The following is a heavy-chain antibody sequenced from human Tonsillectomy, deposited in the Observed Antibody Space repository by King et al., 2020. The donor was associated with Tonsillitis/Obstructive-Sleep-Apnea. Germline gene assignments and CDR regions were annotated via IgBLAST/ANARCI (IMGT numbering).Heavy chain of an antibody. J-gene: IGHJ6*03. Sequence: QLVQSGAEVKKPGSSVKVSCKASGGTFSSYAISWVRQAPGQGLEWMGGIIPIFGTANYAQKFQGRVTITSDESTSTAYMELGSLRSEDTAVYYCARRRVVVVPAAYYYYYYMDVWGKGTTVTVSS. V-gene: IGHV1-69*01. CDR2: IIPIFGTA. D-gene: IGHD2-2*01. CDR1: GGTFSSYA. CDR3: ARRRVVVVPAAYYYYYYMDV.